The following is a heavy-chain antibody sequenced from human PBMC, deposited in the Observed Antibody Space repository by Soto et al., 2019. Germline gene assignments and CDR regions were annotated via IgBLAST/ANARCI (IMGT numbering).Heavy chain of an antibody. CDR1: RYTFTSYD. CDR3: ARGQEVWWNAGPLGLHYLDI. J-gene: IGHJ6*02. CDR2: MNPNSGNT. D-gene: IGHD3-16*01. Sequence: QVQLVQSGAEVKKSGASVKISCKASRYTFTSYDINWVRQATGQGLEWMGWMNPNSGNTGYAQKFQGRITMTRNTSIDTAYMELSSLRFDDTAAYYCARGQEVWWNAGPLGLHYLDIWGQGTTVTVSS. V-gene: IGHV1-8*01.